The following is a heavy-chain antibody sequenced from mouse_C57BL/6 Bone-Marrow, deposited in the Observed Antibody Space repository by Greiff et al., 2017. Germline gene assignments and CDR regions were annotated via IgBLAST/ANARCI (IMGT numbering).Heavy chain of an antibody. CDR1: GYTFTSYG. D-gene: IGHD1-1*01. Sequence: QVQLQQSGAELARPGASVKLSCKASGYTFTSYGISWVKQRTGQGLEWIGEIYPRSGNTYYNEKFKGKATLTADKSSSTAYMQLSSLTSEDSAVYFCASPFITTVGYFDVWGTGTTVTVSS. CDR3: ASPFITTVGYFDV. CDR2: IYPRSGNT. J-gene: IGHJ1*03. V-gene: IGHV1-81*01.